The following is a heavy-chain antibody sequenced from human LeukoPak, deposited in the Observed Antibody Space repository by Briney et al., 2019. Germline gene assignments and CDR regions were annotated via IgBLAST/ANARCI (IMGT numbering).Heavy chain of an antibody. D-gene: IGHD3-16*01. J-gene: IGHJ4*02. CDR3: ASTFAGRRE. CDR1: GFTFGNYW. Sequence: PGGSLRLSCAASGFTFGNYWMSWVRQAPGKGLEWVANIKQDGSEEYYVDSVKGRFTISRDNAKNSLYLQMNSLRAEDTAVYYCASTFAGRREWGQGTLVTVSS. V-gene: IGHV3-7*01. CDR2: IKQDGSEE.